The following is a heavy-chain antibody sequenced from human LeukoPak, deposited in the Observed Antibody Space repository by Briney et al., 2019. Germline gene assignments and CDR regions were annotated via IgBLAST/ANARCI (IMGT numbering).Heavy chain of an antibody. J-gene: IGHJ4*02. D-gene: IGHD5-18*01. CDR2: ISGYNGNT. V-gene: IGHV1-18*01. Sequence: ASVKVSCKASGYTFTSYGIIWVRQAPGQGLEWVGWISGYNGNTNYAQKREGRVTMTTDTSTSTAYLGLRSLRSDDTAVYYCARIGRPGYTYGLGAGFDYWGQGTLVTVSS. CDR1: GYTFTSYG. CDR3: ARIGRPGYTYGLGAGFDY.